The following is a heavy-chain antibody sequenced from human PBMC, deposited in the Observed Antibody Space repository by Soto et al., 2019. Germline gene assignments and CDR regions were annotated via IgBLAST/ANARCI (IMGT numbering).Heavy chain of an antibody. CDR1: GFTFSSYA. Sequence: VQLLESGGGLVQPGGSLRLSCAASGFTFSSYAMSWVRQAPGKGLEWVALIWDGGSVKYYADSVKGRFTISRDSSKNTLYLQMNSLRAEDTAVYYCAREGRIYYWYFDLWGRGTLVTVSS. D-gene: IGHD3-10*01. J-gene: IGHJ2*01. CDR3: AREGRIYYWYFDL. V-gene: IGHV3-33*08. CDR2: IWDGGSVK.